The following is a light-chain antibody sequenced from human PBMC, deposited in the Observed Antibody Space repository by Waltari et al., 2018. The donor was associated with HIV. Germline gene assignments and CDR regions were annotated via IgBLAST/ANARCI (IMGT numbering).Light chain of an antibody. CDR3: QQRRNWTPVAT. CDR1: QSVSSS. V-gene: IGKV3-11*01. Sequence: EIVLTHSRATLSLSPRDRATLSCSASQSVSSSVARDEQKPGQAPMLLIYSASNSATGIPARVSGSGSGTDFALTISSLEPEDLAVYYCQQRRNWTPVATFGGGTKVEIK. CDR2: SAS. J-gene: IGKJ4*02.